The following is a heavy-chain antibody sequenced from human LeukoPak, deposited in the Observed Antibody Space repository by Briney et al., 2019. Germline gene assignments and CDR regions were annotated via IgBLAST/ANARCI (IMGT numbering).Heavy chain of an antibody. D-gene: IGHD3-16*01. V-gene: IGHV3-66*01. Sequence: GGSLRLSCAASGLTVSSNYMTWVRQAPGKGLEWVSVIYSGDSTHYADSVKGRFTISRDNSKNTLYLQMNSLRDEDTAVYYCARGGDLRDYWGQGTLVTVSS. CDR2: IYSGDST. CDR1: GLTVSSNY. CDR3: ARGGDLRDY. J-gene: IGHJ4*02.